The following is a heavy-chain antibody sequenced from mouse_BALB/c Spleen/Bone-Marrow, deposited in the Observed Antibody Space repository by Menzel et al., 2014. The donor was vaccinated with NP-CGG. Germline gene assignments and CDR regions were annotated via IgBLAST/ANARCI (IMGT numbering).Heavy chain of an antibody. CDR2: ISSGGSYT. CDR3: ARDTMITYYYAMDY. V-gene: IGHV5-6*01. CDR1: GFTFSSYG. Sequence: EVKLVESGGDSVKPGGSLKLSCAASGFTFSSYGMSWVRQTPDKRLGWVATISSGGSYTYYPDSVRGRFTISRDNAKNTLYLQMSSLKSEDTAMYYCARDTMITYYYAMDYWGQGTSVTVSS. D-gene: IGHD2-4*01. J-gene: IGHJ4*01.